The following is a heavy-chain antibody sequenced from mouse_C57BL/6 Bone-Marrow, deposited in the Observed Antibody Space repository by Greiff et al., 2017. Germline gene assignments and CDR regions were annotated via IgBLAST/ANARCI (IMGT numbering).Heavy chain of an antibody. CDR1: GYTFTSYW. D-gene: IGHD2-12*01. Sequence: QVQLQQPGAELVKPGASVKMSCKASGYTFTSYWITWVKQRPGQGLEWIGDIYPGSGSTNYNEKFKSKATLTVETSSSTAYMQLSSLTSEDSAVYYCASHYSDWYFDVWGTGTTVTVSS. V-gene: IGHV1-55*01. CDR3: ASHYSDWYFDV. CDR2: IYPGSGST. J-gene: IGHJ1*03.